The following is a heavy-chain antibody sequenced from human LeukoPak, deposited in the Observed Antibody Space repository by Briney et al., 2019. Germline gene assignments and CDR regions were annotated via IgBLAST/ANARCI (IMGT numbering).Heavy chain of an antibody. J-gene: IGHJ3*02. CDR1: GGSISSYY. D-gene: IGHD2-15*01. CDR2: IYYSGST. Sequence: SETLSLTCTVSGGSISSYYCNWIRQPPGKGLEWIGYIYYSGSTNYNPSLKSRVTTLVDTSKNQSSLTLSLVPASDTAVYYCARDHLFGGAFDIWGQGTMVTVSS. CDR3: ARDHLFGGAFDI. V-gene: IGHV4-59*01.